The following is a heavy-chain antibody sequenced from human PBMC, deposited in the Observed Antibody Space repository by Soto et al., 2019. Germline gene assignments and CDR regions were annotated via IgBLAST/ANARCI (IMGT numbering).Heavy chain of an antibody. V-gene: IGHV4-31*03. Sequence: SETLSLTCTVSGGSISSGGYYWSWIRQHPGKGLEWIGYIYYSGSTYYNPSLKSRVTISVDTSKNQFSLKLSSVTAADTAVYYCARVEDSSSPSFDYWGQGTLVTVSS. CDR1: GGSISSGGYY. D-gene: IGHD6-6*01. CDR2: IYYSGST. J-gene: IGHJ4*02. CDR3: ARVEDSSSPSFDY.